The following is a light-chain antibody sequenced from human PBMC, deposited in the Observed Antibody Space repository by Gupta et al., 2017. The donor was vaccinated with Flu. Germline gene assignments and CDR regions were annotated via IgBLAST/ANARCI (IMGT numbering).Light chain of an antibody. J-gene: IGKJ2*01. CDR2: KAS. CDR3: LQYDTYTAT. Sequence: PSTLSPASRDRVTIPCRASQNLSDWLAWYQQKPGKAPNLLIYKASTLESGVPSRFSGSGSGTEFTLTISSLQPDDFATYYCLQYDTYTATFGQGTKLEIK. V-gene: IGKV1-5*03. CDR1: QNLSDW.